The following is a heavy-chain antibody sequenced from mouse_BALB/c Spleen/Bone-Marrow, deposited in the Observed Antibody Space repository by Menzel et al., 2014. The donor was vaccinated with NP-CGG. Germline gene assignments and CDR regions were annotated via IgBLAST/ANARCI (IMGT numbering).Heavy chain of an antibody. CDR1: GFSIKDTY. CDR3: ASLTGTFDY. CDR2: IDPASGNI. J-gene: IGHJ2*01. V-gene: IGHV14-3*02. Sequence: VQLQQSGTDLVKPRASVKLSCTASGFSIKDTYMHWVKQRPEQGLDWIGRIDPASGNIQYDPKFQGRAAITADTSSNTAYLQLSSLTSEDTAVYYCASLTGTFDYWGQGTPLTVSS. D-gene: IGHD4-1*01.